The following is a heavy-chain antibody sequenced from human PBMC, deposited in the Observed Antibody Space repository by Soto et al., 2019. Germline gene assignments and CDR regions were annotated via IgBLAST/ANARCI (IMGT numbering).Heavy chain of an antibody. CDR1: GYTFQTYD. CDR3: ATHHYQQQLVK. V-gene: IGHV1-8*02. J-gene: IGHJ4*02. Sequence: ASVKVSSKASGYTFQTYDIIGVRQATGQGLEWMGWVTPHSGGTVYAQKFQGRVTMTRDTSISTAYMELGSLRSDATALYYCATHHYQQQLVKWGRGTRVTVSS. CDR2: VTPHSGGT. D-gene: IGHD6-13*01.